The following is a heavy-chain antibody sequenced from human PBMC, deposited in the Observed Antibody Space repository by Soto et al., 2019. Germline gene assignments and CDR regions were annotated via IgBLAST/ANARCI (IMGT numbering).Heavy chain of an antibody. D-gene: IGHD5-12*01. J-gene: IGHJ6*02. CDR3: ARRGYSGYDYYYYYGMDV. CDR2: IYPGDSDT. V-gene: IGHV5-51*01. CDR1: GYSFTSYW. Sequence: GESLKISCKGSGYSFTSYWIGWVRQMPGKGLEWMGIIYPGDSDTRYSPSFQGQVTISADKSISTAYLQWSSLKASDTAMYYCARRGYSGYDYYYYYGMDVWGQGTTVTVS.